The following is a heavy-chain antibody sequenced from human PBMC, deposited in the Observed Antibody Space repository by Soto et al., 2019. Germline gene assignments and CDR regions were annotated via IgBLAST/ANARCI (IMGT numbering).Heavy chain of an antibody. J-gene: IGHJ4*02. CDR1: GYTFTSYG. CDR2: ISAYNGNT. D-gene: IGHD3-22*01. Sequence: EASVKVSCKASGYTFTSYGISWVRQAPGQGLEWMGWISAYNGNTNYAQKLQGRVTMTTDTSTSTAYMELRSLRSDDTAVYYCARSVVISVLPLHLDYWGQGTLVTVS. V-gene: IGHV1-18*01. CDR3: ARSVVISVLPLHLDY.